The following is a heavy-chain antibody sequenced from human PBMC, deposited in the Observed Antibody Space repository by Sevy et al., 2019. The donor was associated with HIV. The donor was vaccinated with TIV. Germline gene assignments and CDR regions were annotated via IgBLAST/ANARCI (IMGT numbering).Heavy chain of an antibody. J-gene: IGHJ4*02. CDR1: GFSFNSYS. CDR3: VRGTGIRDLYYFDH. Sequence: GGSLRLSCEVPGFSFNSYSFNWVRQAPGKGLEWISYITSSSHITYYAESVQGRFTISRDNVKKSLYLQMNSLRVEDTAIYYCVRGTGIRDLYYFDHRGQGTLVTVSS. CDR2: ITSSSHIT. V-gene: IGHV3-48*01. D-gene: IGHD1-1*01.